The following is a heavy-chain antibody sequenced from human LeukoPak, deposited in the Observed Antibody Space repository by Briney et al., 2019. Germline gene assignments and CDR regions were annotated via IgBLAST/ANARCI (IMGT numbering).Heavy chain of an antibody. V-gene: IGHV3-48*02. J-gene: IGHJ4*02. CDR2: IRSSSSAT. CDR3: ARESGSGSYFAY. D-gene: IGHD3-10*01. CDR1: GFSLSSYS. Sequence: GGSLRLSCAASGFSLSSYSMNWVRQAPGKGLEWVSYIRSSSSATYYADSVKGRFTISRDNAKNSLYLQMNSLRDEDTAVYYCARESGSGSYFAYWGQGTLVTVPS.